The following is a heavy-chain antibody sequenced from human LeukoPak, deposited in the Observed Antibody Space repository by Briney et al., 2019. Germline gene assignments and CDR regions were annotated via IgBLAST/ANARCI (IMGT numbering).Heavy chain of an antibody. CDR3: TRVSLGASGDY. D-gene: IGHD1-26*01. CDR1: GFTFSSYW. V-gene: IGHV3-7*03. J-gene: IGHJ4*02. Sequence: GGSLRLSCAAPGFTFSSYWMNWVRQAPGKGLEWVANIKPDGSDKYYVDSVKGRFTISRDNAKNSLYLQMNSLRVEDTAVYYCTRVSLGASGDYWGQGTLVIVSS. CDR2: IKPDGSDK.